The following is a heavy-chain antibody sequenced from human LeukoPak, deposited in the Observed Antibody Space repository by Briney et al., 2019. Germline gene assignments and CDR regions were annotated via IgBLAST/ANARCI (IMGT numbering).Heavy chain of an antibody. D-gene: IGHD1-1*01. CDR2: IRYDGSNK. CDR3: ASCLATGTTGAFDI. V-gene: IGHV3-30*02. Sequence: GGSLRLSCAASGFTFSSYGMHWVRQAPGKGLEWVAFIRYDGSNKYYADSVKGRFTVSRDNAKNSLYLQMNSLRAEDTAVYYCASCLATGTTGAFDIWGQGTMVTVSS. J-gene: IGHJ3*02. CDR1: GFTFSSYG.